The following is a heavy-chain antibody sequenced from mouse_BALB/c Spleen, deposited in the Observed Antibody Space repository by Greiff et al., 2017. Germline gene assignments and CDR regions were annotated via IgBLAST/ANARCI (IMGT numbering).Heavy chain of an antibody. D-gene: IGHD2-4*01. CDR3: ARHYDYPHYYAMDY. V-gene: IGHV5-9-3*01. CDR1: GFTFSSYA. CDR2: ISSGGSYT. J-gene: IGHJ4*01. Sequence: EVKLMESGGGLVKPGGSLKLSCAASGFTFSSYAMSWVRQTPEKRLEWVATISSGGSYTYYPDSVKGRFTISRDNAKNTLYLQMSSLRSEDTAMYYCARHYDYPHYYAMDYWGQGTSVTVSS.